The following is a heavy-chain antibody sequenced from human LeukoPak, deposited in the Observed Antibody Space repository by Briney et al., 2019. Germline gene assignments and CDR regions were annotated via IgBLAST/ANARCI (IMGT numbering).Heavy chain of an antibody. V-gene: IGHV3-7*01. D-gene: IGHD2-2*01. J-gene: IGHJ4*02. Sequence: GGSLRLSCAASGFTFSSYWMSWVRQAPGKGLEWVANIKQDGSEKYYVDSVKGRFTISRDNAKNSLHLQMNSLRAEDTAVYYCARLKLLWSNYFDYWGQGTLVTVSS. CDR2: IKQDGSEK. CDR3: ARLKLLWSNYFDY. CDR1: GFTFSSYW.